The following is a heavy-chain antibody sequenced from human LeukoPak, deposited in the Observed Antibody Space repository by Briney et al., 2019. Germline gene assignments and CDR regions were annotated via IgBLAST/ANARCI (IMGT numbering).Heavy chain of an antibody. V-gene: IGHV4-59*01. CDR3: ARWAARGYYNYSMDV. J-gene: IGHJ6*02. Sequence: SETLSLTCIVSGGSISSYYWSWIRQPPGKGLEWIGYIYYSGSTNYNPSLKSRVTISVDTSKNQFSLKLSSVSAADTAVYYCARWAARGYYNYSMDVWGQGTTVTVSS. D-gene: IGHD3-3*01. CDR1: GGSISSYY. CDR2: IYYSGST.